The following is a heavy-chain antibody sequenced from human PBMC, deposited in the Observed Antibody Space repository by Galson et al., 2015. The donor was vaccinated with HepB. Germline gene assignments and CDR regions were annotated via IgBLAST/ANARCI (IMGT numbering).Heavy chain of an antibody. D-gene: IGHD2-15*01. Sequence: SLRLSCAASGFTFSSYGMHWVRQAPGKGLEWVAVIWYDGSNKYYADSVKGRFTISRDNSKNTLYLQMNSLRAEDTAVYYCARERRWVVAATPRRFFDYWGQGTPVTVSS. J-gene: IGHJ4*02. CDR3: ARERRWVVAATPRRFFDY. V-gene: IGHV3-33*01. CDR1: GFTFSSYG. CDR2: IWYDGSNK.